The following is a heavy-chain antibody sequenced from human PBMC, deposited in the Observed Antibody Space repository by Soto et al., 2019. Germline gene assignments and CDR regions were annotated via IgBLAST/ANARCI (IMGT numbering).Heavy chain of an antibody. CDR2: ISNGDETT. CDR1: GFIFTEYS. J-gene: IGHJ4*02. Sequence: GGSLRLSCAASGFIFTEYSMTWIRQAPGKGLEWVSYISNGDETTHYADSVKCRFIGSRDNAKKVLFLQISGMRVDDTALYYCARDVKRRDGYNCDYWGRGALVTVSS. V-gene: IGHV3-11*01. D-gene: IGHD5-12*01. CDR3: ARDVKRRDGYNCDY.